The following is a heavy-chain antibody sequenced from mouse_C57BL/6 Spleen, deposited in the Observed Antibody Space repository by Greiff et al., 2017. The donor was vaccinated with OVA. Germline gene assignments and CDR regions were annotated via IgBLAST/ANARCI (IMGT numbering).Heavy chain of an antibody. CDR1: GYSFTAYN. J-gene: IGHJ1*03. CDR3: ATASYYSNSWYFDV. V-gene: IGHV1-39*01. D-gene: IGHD2-5*01. CDR2: FNPNYGTT. Sequence: EVQLQQSGPELVKPGASVKISCKASGYSFTAYNMNCVKQRNGKSLEWIGGFNPNYGTTSYNQKFKGKATLTVDHSSSTAYMQLNSLTSEDSAVYYCATASYYSNSWYFDVWGTGTTVTVSS.